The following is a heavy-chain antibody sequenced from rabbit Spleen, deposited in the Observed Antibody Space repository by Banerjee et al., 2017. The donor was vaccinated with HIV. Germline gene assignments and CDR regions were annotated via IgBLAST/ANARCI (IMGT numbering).Heavy chain of an antibody. D-gene: IGHD4-1*01. CDR3: VREVAAKFNL. CDR2: IDPVFGIT. J-gene: IGHJ4*01. V-gene: IGHV1S47*01. Sequence: QELLVESGGGLVQPGGSLKVSCKASGFDFSSYGVSWVRQAPGKGLEWIGYIDPVFGITYYANWVNGRFTISRDNAQNTLFLQLNSLTAADTATYFCVREVAAKFNLWGPGTLVTVS. CDR1: GFDFSSYG.